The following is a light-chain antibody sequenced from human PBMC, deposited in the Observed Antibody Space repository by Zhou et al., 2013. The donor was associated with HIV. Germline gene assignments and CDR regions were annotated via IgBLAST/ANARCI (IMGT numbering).Light chain of an antibody. CDR3: QHYGVSPYT. CDR1: QGVSSH. Sequence: EIVMTQSPATLSVSPGERATLSCRASQGVSSHFAWYQQKPGQSPRLLIYGASSRATGIPDRFSGSGSGTDFTLTISRLEPEDFAVYYCQHYGVSPYTFGPGTKLEI. V-gene: IGKV3-20*01. J-gene: IGKJ2*01. CDR2: GAS.